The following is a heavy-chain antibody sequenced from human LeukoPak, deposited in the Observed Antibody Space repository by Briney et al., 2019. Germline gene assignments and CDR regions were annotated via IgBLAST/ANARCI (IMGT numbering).Heavy chain of an antibody. Sequence: SETLSLTCTVSGYSISSGYYWGWIRQPPGKGLEWIGSIYHSGSTYYNPSLKSRVTISVDTSKNQFSLQLSSVTAADTAVYYCARRLMTTVRGVNHWYFDLWGRGTLVTVSS. CDR3: ARRLMTTVRGVNHWYFDL. CDR1: GYSISSGYY. CDR2: IYHSGST. D-gene: IGHD3-10*01. J-gene: IGHJ2*01. V-gene: IGHV4-38-2*02.